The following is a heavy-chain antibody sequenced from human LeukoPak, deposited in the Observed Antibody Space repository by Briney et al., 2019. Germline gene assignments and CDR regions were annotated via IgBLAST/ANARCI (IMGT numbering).Heavy chain of an antibody. Sequence: ASVNVSCKASVYTFTSYDINWVRQATGQGLEWMGWMNPNSGNTGYAQKFQGRVTMTRNTSISTAYMELSSLRSEDTAVYYCARGRALWFGLRNFDYWGQGTLVTVSS. D-gene: IGHD3-10*01. CDR3: ARGRALWFGLRNFDY. CDR2: MNPNSGNT. CDR1: VYTFTSYD. J-gene: IGHJ4*02. V-gene: IGHV1-8*01.